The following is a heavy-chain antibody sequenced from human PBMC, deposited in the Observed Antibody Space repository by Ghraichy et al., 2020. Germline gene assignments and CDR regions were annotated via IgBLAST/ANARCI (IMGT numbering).Heavy chain of an antibody. CDR2: INYSGRT. D-gene: IGHD6-19*01. CDR3: ARCHFDSGRHYSNWLDP. V-gene: IGHV4-31*02. Sequence: SQTLSLTCTVSGGSISSDDYYWSWIRQHPGQGLEWIGYINYSGRTYYNPSLKSRVTISIDTSKNQFSLKLSSVTAADTAVYHCARCHFDSGRHYSNWLDPWGQGTLVTVSS. CDR1: GGSISSDDYY. J-gene: IGHJ5*02.